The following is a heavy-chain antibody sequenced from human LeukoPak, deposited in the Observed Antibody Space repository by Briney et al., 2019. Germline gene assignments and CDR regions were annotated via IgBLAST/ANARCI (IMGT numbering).Heavy chain of an antibody. J-gene: IGHJ4*02. Sequence: PSQTLSLTCTVSGGSISGGGYYWSWIRQPPGKGLEWIGYIYHSGSTYYNPSLKSRVTISVDRSKNQFSLKLSSVTAADTAVYYCARVEVVVTYFDYWGQGTLVTVSS. D-gene: IGHD3-22*01. CDR2: IYHSGST. V-gene: IGHV4-30-2*01. CDR3: ARVEVVVTYFDY. CDR1: GGSISGGGYY.